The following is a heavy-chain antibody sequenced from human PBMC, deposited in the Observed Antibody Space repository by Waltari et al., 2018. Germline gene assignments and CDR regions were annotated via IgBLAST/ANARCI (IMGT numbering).Heavy chain of an antibody. CDR2: IYYSGST. J-gene: IGHJ6*02. V-gene: IGHV4-39*01. Sequence: QLQLQESGPGLVKPSETLSLTCTVSGGSISSSSYYWGWLRQPPGKGLEWIGSIYYSGSTYYNPSLKSRVTISVDTSKNQFSLKLSSVTAADTAVYYCASPNPPLRQEDYYYGMDVWGQGTTVTVSS. CDR1: GGSISSSSYY. CDR3: ASPNPPLRQEDYYYGMDV. D-gene: IGHD2-8*01.